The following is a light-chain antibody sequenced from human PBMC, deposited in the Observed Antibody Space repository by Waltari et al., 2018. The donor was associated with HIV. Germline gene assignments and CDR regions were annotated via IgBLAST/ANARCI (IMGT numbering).Light chain of an antibody. CDR2: DAS. J-gene: IGKJ5*01. CDR1: PSVNTY. V-gene: IGKV3-11*01. CDR3: QQRSNWPPEIT. Sequence: EIVLTQSPATLSLSPGQRTTLSCRASPSVNTYLAWYQQKPGQTPKPLIYDASNRATGIPARFIGSGSGTDFTLTISSLEPEDFAVYYCQQRSNWPPEITFGQGTRLEIK.